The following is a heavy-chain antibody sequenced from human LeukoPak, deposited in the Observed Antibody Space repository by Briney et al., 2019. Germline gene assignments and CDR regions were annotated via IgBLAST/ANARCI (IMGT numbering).Heavy chain of an antibody. D-gene: IGHD3-10*02. CDR2: IYSGGST. J-gene: IGHJ4*02. Sequence: GGSLRLSCAASGFTVSSNYMSWVRQAPGKGLEWVSVIYSGGSTYYADSVEGRFTISKDNSKNTLYLQTNSLRPEDTAVYYCARSPRFGEFNSWGQGTLVTVSS. CDR3: ARSPRFGEFNS. CDR1: GFTVSSNY. V-gene: IGHV3-66*02.